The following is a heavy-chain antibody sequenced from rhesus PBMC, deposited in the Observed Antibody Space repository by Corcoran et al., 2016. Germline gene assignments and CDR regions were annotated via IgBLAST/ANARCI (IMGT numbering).Heavy chain of an antibody. CDR3: ARVPVIAADADY. J-gene: IGHJ4*01. CDR2: IDCSGGGN. CDR1: GGSISDDYS. D-gene: IGHD6-25*01. Sequence: QVQLQESGPGLVKPSETLSLTCAVSGGSISDDYSWSWIRQPPGQGLEWIWYIDCSGGGNNYNPSLKNRVTISIDTSKNQFSLKLSSVTAADTAVYYCARVPVIAADADYWGQGVLVTVSS. V-gene: IGHV4-106*01.